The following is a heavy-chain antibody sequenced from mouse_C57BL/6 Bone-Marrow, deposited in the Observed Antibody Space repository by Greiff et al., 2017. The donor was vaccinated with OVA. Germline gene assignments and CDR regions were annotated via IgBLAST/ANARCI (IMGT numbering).Heavy chain of an antibody. J-gene: IGHJ1*03. CDR2: INPNNGGT. Sequence: VQLQQSGPELVKPGASVKISCKASGYTFTDYYMNWVKQSHGKSLEWIGDINPNNGGTSYNQKFKGKATLTVDKSSSTAYMELRSLTSEDSAVYYCAKGITTVVDYWYFDVWGTGTTVTVSS. CDR3: AKGITTVVDYWYFDV. CDR1: GYTFTDYY. D-gene: IGHD1-1*01. V-gene: IGHV1-26*01.